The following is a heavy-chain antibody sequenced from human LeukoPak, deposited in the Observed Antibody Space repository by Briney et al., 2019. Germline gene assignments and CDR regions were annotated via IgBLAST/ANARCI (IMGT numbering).Heavy chain of an antibody. J-gene: IGHJ6*02. CDR2: IYYMWST. Sequence: SETLSLTRTGSVCAISSSSYYWRGIRQPPGKGLEGIGCIYYMWSTYYNPSLKRRVTIPVATSKNQFSLTLSSVTAADTAVYYCARLKQWLSPSGMDVWGQGTTVTVSS. CDR3: ARLKQWLSPSGMDV. D-gene: IGHD6-19*01. CDR1: VCAISSSSYY. V-gene: IGHV4-39*01.